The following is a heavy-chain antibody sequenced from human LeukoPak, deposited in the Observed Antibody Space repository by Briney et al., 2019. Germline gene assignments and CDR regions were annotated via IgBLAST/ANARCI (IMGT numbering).Heavy chain of an antibody. Sequence: KPSETLSLTCTVSGGSISCYYWSWIRQPPGKGLEWIGYIYYSGSTNYNPSLKSRVTISIDPSKNQFSLKMTSVTAADTAVYYCGRGTVIEYWGQGTLVTVSS. CDR3: GRGTVIEY. J-gene: IGHJ4*02. D-gene: IGHD4-17*01. V-gene: IGHV4-59*01. CDR2: IYYSGST. CDR1: GGSISCYY.